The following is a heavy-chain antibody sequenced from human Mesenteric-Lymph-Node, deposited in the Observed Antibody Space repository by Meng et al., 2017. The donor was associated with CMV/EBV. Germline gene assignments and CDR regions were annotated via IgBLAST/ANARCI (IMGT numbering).Heavy chain of an antibody. V-gene: IGHV3-23*01. J-gene: IGHJ4*02. CDR1: GFTFSSHA. D-gene: IGHD3-22*01. CDR2: VSGSSGST. Sequence: GGSLRLSCAASGFTFSSHAMSWVRQAPGKGLEWVSAVSGSSGSTYSADSVKGRFTISRDNAKNSLYLQMNSLRAEDTAVYYCARDLNYYDSDYWGQGTLVTVSS. CDR3: ARDLNYYDSDY.